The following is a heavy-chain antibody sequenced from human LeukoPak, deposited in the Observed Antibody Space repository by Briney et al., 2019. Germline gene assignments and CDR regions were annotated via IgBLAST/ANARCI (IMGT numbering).Heavy chain of an antibody. D-gene: IGHD1-1*01. Sequence: MPSETLSLTCTVSGGSISSGDYYWSWIRQPPGKGLEWIGYIYYSGSTYYNPSLKSRVTISVDTSKNQFSLKLSSVTAADTAVYYCARLDSATDDDYWGQGTLVTVSS. CDR2: IYYSGST. CDR1: GGSISSGDYY. J-gene: IGHJ4*02. V-gene: IGHV4-30-4*01. CDR3: ARLDSATDDDY.